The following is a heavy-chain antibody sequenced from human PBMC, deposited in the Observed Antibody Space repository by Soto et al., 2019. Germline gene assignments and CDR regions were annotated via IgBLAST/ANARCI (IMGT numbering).Heavy chain of an antibody. J-gene: IGHJ6*02. V-gene: IGHV3-21*01. CDR3: ARVVPAAMYYYYGMDV. D-gene: IGHD2-2*01. CDR2: ISSSSNYI. Sequence: GGSLRLSCAASGFTFSTYTMNWVRQAPGKGLEWVSSISSSSNYIYYADSLKGRFTISRDNAKNSLFLQMDSLRAEDTAVYYCARVVPAAMYYYYGMDVWGQGTTVTVSS. CDR1: GFTFSTYT.